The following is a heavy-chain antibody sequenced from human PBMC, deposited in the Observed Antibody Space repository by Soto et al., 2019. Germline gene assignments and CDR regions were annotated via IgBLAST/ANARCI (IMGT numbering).Heavy chain of an antibody. CDR2: INHSGST. V-gene: IGHV4-34*01. D-gene: IGHD2-2*01. J-gene: IGHJ4*02. CDR3: ARATMEDCSSTSCYYPSFDY. CDR1: GGSFSGYY. Sequence: SETLSLTCAVYGGSFSGYYWSWIRQPPGKGLEWIGEINHSGSTNYNPSLKSRVTISVDTSKNQFSLKLSSVTAADTAVYYCARATMEDCSSTSCYYPSFDYWGQGTLVTVSS.